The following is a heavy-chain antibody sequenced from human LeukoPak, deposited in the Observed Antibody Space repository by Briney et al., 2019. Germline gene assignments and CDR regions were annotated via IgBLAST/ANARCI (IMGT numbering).Heavy chain of an antibody. Sequence: ASVKVSCKASGYTFTSYGISWVRQAPGQGLEWMGWISAYNGNTNYAQKLQGRVTMTTDTSTSIAYMELRSLRSDDTAVYYCAREGAFGELLTLYYFDYWGQGTLVTVSS. V-gene: IGHV1-18*01. J-gene: IGHJ4*02. D-gene: IGHD1-26*01. CDR1: GYTFTSYG. CDR2: ISAYNGNT. CDR3: AREGAFGELLTLYYFDY.